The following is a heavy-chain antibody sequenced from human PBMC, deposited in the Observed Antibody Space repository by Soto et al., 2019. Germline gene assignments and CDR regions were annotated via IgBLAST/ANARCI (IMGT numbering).Heavy chain of an antibody. CDR2: ISAYNGNT. CDR1: GYTFTSYG. J-gene: IGHJ4*02. Sequence: ASVKVSCKASGYTFTSYGISWVRQAPGQGLEWMGWISAYNGNTNYAQKLQGRVTMTTDTSTDTAYMELSSLRSEDTAVYYCATDEYNWNPKTDYWGQGTLVTVSS. V-gene: IGHV1-18*01. D-gene: IGHD1-20*01. CDR3: ATDEYNWNPKTDY.